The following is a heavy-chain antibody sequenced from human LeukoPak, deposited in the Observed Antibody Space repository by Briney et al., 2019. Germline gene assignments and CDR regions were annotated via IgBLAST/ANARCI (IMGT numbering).Heavy chain of an antibody. D-gene: IGHD5-24*01. CDR2: ISPTGSFT. Sequence: GASVKASCKAFGYTFTNNFMHWVRQAPGQGPEWMALISPTGSFTAYAQKFQGRVTLTRDLSTSTDYLELRSLRSEDTAVYYCARDISARDEAWWFDPWGQGTLVTVSS. V-gene: IGHV1-46*01. J-gene: IGHJ5*02. CDR3: ARDISARDEAWWFDP. CDR1: GYTFTNNF.